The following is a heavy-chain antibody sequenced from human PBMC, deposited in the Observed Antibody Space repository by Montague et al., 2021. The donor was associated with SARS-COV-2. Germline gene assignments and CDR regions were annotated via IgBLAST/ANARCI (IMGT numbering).Heavy chain of an antibody. V-gene: IGHV3-21*01. Sequence: SLRLSCAASGFTFNNFGMQWVRQAPGKGLEWVAAISRNSDYTYYADSLKGRFTISIDNAKTSLYLQLNSLRAEDTAVYYCARGGIVGATLFDSWGQGTLVTVSS. D-gene: IGHD1-26*01. J-gene: IGHJ4*02. CDR2: ISRNSDYT. CDR3: ARGGIVGATLFDS. CDR1: GFTFNNFG.